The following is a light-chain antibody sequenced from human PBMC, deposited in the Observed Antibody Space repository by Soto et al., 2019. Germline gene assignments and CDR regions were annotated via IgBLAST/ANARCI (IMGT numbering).Light chain of an antibody. J-gene: IGLJ1*01. CDR2: EVS. V-gene: IGLV2-14*01. CDR1: SSDVGTYKY. Sequence: QSALTQPASVSVSPGQSITSSCSGTSSDVGTYKYVSWYQQHPGKAPKLMIYEVSYRPSGVSNRFSGSKSGNTASLTISGLQAEDEADYYCSSYTTTNSLVFGIGTKVT. CDR3: SSYTTTNSLV.